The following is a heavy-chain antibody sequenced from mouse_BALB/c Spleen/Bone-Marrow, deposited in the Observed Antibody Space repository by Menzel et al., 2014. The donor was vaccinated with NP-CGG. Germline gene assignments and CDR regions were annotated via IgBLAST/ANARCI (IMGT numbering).Heavy chain of an antibody. CDR3: ARWEYYAMDY. CDR1: GFNIKDTY. V-gene: IGHV14-3*02. CDR2: IDPANGNT. J-gene: IGHJ4*01. Sequence: VQLQQSGAELVKPGASVKLSCTASGFNIKDTYMHWVRQRPEQGLEWIGRIDPANGNTKYDPKFQGKATITADTSSNTAYLQLSSLTSEDTAVYYCARWEYYAMDYWGQGTSVTVSS. D-gene: IGHD4-1*01.